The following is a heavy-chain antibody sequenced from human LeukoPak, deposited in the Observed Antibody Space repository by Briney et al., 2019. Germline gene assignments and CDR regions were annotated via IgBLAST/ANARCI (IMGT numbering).Heavy chain of an antibody. CDR1: GGSLSSSNW. D-gene: IGHD6-19*01. J-gene: IGHJ6*04. V-gene: IGHV4-4*02. CDR3: ARSVAGTYYYYYYGMDV. Sequence: SETLSLTCAVSGGSLSSSNWWSWVRQPPGKGLEWIGEIYHSGSTNYNPSLKSRVTISVDKSKNQFSLKLSSVTAADTAVYYCARSVAGTYYYYYYGMDVWGKGTTVTVSS. CDR2: IYHSGST.